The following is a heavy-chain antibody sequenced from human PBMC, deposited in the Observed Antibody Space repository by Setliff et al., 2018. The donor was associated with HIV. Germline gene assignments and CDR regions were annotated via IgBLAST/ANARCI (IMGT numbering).Heavy chain of an antibody. J-gene: IGHJ4*02. CDR2: IPYDGSYK. CDR1: GLTFSSYG. V-gene: IGHV3-30*18. CDR3: AKRATATAPFDY. Sequence: LRLSCAASGLTFSSYGLHWVRQAPGKGLEWVAFIPYDGSYKYYADSVKGRFTISRDNSRTTMYLQMNSLRAEDTAVYYCAKRATATAPFDYWGQGTLVTVSS. D-gene: IGHD2-15*01.